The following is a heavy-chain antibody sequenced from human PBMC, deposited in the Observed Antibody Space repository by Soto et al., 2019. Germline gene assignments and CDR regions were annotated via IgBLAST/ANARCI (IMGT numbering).Heavy chain of an antibody. CDR1: GFTFSTYA. CDR2: ISGNGGRT. D-gene: IGHD5-12*01. J-gene: IGHJ4*02. V-gene: IGHV3-23*01. Sequence: EVQLLESGGGLVQPGGSLRLSCVASGFTFSTYAMRWVRQAPGEGLEWVSTISGNGGRTNYADSVKGRFTISRDNSKNTLYLQMNSLRAEDTAVYYCGTYPAGGYLGFGDYWGQGTLVTVSS. CDR3: GTYPAGGYLGFGDY.